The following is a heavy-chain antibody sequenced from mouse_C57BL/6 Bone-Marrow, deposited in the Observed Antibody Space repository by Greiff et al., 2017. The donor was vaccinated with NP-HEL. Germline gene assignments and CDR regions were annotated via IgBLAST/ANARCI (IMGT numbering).Heavy chain of an antibody. CDR2: IHPNSGST. J-gene: IGHJ4*01. V-gene: IGHV1-64*01. CDR1: GYTFTSYW. Sequence: VQLQQPGAELVKPGASVKLSCKASGYTFTSYWMHWVKQRPGQGLEWIGMIHPNSGSTNYNEKFKSKATLTVDKASSTAYMQLSSLTSEDSAVYYCARGGGGYPCYAMDYWGQGTSVTVSS. CDR3: ARGGGGYPCYAMDY. D-gene: IGHD2-2*01.